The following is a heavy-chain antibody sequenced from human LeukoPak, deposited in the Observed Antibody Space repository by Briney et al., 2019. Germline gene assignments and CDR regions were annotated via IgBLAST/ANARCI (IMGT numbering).Heavy chain of an antibody. CDR2: INSDGSST. D-gene: IGHD5-24*01. CDR3: TRDRGDGYIYFDY. Sequence: GGSLRLSCAASGFSFSSYWMHWVRQAPGKGLVWVSRINSDGSSTNYADSVKGRFTISRDNVKNTQYLQMNSLRAEDTAVYYCTRDRGDGYIYFDYWGQGTLVTVSS. CDR1: GFSFSSYW. J-gene: IGHJ4*02. V-gene: IGHV3-74*01.